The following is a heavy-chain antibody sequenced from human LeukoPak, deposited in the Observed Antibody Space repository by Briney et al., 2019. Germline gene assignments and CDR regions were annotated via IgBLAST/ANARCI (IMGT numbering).Heavy chain of an antibody. CDR2: INHSGST. CDR3: ARGLDSSGYYAGSNFPFDY. D-gene: IGHD3-22*01. CDR1: GIAFSTYA. V-gene: IGHV4-34*01. J-gene: IGHJ4*02. Sequence: GSLRLSCAASGIAFSTYAMSWIRQPPGKGLEWIGQINHSGSTNYNPSLKSRVTISVDTSKNQFSLKLSSVTAADTAVYYCARGLDSSGYYAGSNFPFDYWGQGTLVTVSS.